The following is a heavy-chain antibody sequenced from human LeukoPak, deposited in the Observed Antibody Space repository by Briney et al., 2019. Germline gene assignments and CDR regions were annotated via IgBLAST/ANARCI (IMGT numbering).Heavy chain of an antibody. CDR3: ARGYYDSSGYYYPIDY. J-gene: IGHJ4*02. CDR1: GYTFTSYG. D-gene: IGHD3-22*01. V-gene: IGHV1-18*01. CDR2: ISAYNGNT. Sequence: ASVKVSCKASGYTFTSYGISWVRQAPGQGLEWMGGISAYNGNTNYAQKLQGRVTMTTDTSTSTAYMELRSLRSDDTAVYYCARGYYDSSGYYYPIDYWGQGTLVTVSS.